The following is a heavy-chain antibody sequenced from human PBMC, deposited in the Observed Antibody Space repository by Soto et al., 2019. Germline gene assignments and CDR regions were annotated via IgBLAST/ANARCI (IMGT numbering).Heavy chain of an antibody. CDR2: ISGSGGST. Sequence: GGSLRLSCAASGFPFSSYAMSWVRQAPGKGLEWVSAISGSGGSTYYADSVKGRFTISRDNSKNTLYLQMNSLRAEDTAVYYCAKESTYYDFWSGYYNWFDPWGQGTLVTVSS. D-gene: IGHD3-3*01. V-gene: IGHV3-23*01. CDR3: AKESTYYDFWSGYYNWFDP. CDR1: GFPFSSYA. J-gene: IGHJ5*02.